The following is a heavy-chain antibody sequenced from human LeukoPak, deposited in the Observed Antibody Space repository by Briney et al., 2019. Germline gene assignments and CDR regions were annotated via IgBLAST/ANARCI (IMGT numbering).Heavy chain of an antibody. CDR2: ISADNGFT. D-gene: IGHD6-19*01. CDR3: ANLAGVVAGLDP. J-gene: IGHJ5*02. Sequence: GASVTVSCTASGYTFTSYGINWVRRAPGQGLEWMGWISADNGFTASAQNLQGRVTMTTDTSTNTAYMELRSLRSDDTAVYYCANLAGVVAGLDPWGQGTLVTVSS. CDR1: GYTFTSYG. V-gene: IGHV1-18*01.